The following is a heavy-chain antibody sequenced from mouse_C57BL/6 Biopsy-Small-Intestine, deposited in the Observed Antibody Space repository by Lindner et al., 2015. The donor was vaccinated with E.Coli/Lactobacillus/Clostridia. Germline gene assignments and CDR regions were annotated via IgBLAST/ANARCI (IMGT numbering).Heavy chain of an antibody. CDR1: GYAFSSSW. J-gene: IGHJ4*01. Sequence: VQLQESGPELVKPGASVKISCKASGYAFSSSWMNWVKQRPGKGLEWIGRIYPGDGDINYNGKFKGKATLTADKSSSTAYMQLSSLTSEDSAVYFCARGTRMDYWGQGTSVTVSS. D-gene: IGHD3-1*01. CDR2: IYPGDGDI. CDR3: ARGTRMDY. V-gene: IGHV1-82*01.